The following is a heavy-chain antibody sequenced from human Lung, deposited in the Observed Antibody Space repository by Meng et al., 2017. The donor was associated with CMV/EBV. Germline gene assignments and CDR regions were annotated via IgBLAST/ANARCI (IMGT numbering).Heavy chain of an antibody. CDR1: GGSISSSNW. J-gene: IGHJ4*02. V-gene: IGHV4-4*02. Sequence: QVRLQEPGPGWVKPSGTLSLTCAGSGGSISSSNWWRWVRQPPGKGLEWIGEIYHSGSTNYNPSLKSRVTISVDKSKNQFSLKLSSVTAADTAVYYCASFPPPGKQWLVTDYWGQGTLVTVSS. CDR3: ASFPPPGKQWLVTDY. CDR2: IYHSGST. D-gene: IGHD6-19*01.